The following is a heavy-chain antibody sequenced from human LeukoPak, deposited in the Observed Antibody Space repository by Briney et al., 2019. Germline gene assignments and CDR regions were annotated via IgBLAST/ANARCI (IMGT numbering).Heavy chain of an antibody. CDR3: ARGFYSASPGGYDAFDI. V-gene: IGHV1-2*02. CDR1: GYRFSAYY. Sequence: ASVKVSCRTSGYRFSAYYIHWVRQAPGQGLEWMGLINPNNGDTKYAQKFQGRVTMTRDTSTSTAYMEVTSLISDDTAVYFCARGFYSASPGGYDAFDIWGQGTTVTVSS. J-gene: IGHJ3*02. CDR2: INPNNGDT. D-gene: IGHD3-16*01.